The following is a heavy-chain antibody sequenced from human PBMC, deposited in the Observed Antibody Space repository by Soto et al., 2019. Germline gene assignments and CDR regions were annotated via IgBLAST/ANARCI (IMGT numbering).Heavy chain of an antibody. Sequence: SETLSLTCTVSGGSISSSSYYWGWIRQPPGKGLEWIGSIYYSGSTYYNPSLKSRVTISVDTSKNQFSLKLSSVTAADTAVYYCARQERDYYGSGTQVYYYYMDVWGKGTTVTVSS. CDR1: GGSISSSSYY. CDR2: IYYSGST. J-gene: IGHJ6*03. D-gene: IGHD3-10*01. CDR3: ARQERDYYGSGTQVYYYYMDV. V-gene: IGHV4-39*01.